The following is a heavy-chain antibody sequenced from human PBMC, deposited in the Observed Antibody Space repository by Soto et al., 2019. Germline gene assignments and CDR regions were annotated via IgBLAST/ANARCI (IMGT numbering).Heavy chain of an antibody. D-gene: IGHD4-17*01. CDR1: GGSLSSYD. V-gene: IGHV4-59*01. CDR2: IYYSGST. Sequence: SETLSLTCPVSGGSLSSYDWSWVRQPPGKGIEWIGYIYYSGSTNYNPSLKSRVTISVDTSKNQFSLKLSSVTAADTAVYYCARDGERDYGDYYYYYYYMDVWGKGTTVTVSS. CDR3: ARDGERDYGDYYYYYYYMDV. J-gene: IGHJ6*03.